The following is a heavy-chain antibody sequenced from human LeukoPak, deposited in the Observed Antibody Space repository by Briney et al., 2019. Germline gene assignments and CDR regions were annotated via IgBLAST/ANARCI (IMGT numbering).Heavy chain of an antibody. CDR3: ARDSRDYGSGSYWDV. CDR2: ITGSIYFSGST. J-gene: IGHJ6*02. D-gene: IGHD3-10*01. Sequence: SETLSLTCTVSSGSISNYYWNWIRQPPGKGLEWIGYITGSIYFSGSTSYDPSLESRVTISVDTSKNQFSLTLNSVTAADTAVYYCARDSRDYGSGSYWDVWGQGTPVTVSS. CDR1: SGSISNYY. V-gene: IGHV4-59*01.